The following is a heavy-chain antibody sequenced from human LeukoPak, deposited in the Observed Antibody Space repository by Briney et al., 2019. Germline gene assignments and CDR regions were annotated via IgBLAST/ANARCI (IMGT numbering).Heavy chain of an antibody. D-gene: IGHD1-1*01. CDR3: AKDIASTGTLGFDY. J-gene: IGHJ4*02. Sequence: GGSLRLSCTASGFTFSSYGMHWVRQAPGKGLEWVAVISYDGSNKYYADSVKGRFTISRDNSKNTLYLQMSSLRAEDTALYYCAKDIASTGTLGFDYWGQGTLVTVSS. CDR2: ISYDGSNK. V-gene: IGHV3-30*18. CDR1: GFTFSSYG.